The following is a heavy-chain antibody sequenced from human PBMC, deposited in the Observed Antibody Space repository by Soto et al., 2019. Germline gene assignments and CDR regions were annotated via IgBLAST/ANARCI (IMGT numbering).Heavy chain of an antibody. D-gene: IGHD2-2*01. Sequence: GASVKVSCKASGGTFSSYTISWVRQAPGQGLEWMGRIIPILGIANYAQKFQGRVTITADKSTSTAYMELSSLRSEDTAVYYCARARPPPAAPMVALDYYYMDVWGKGTTVTVSS. CDR2: IIPILGIA. CDR3: ARARPPPAAPMVALDYYYMDV. J-gene: IGHJ6*03. CDR1: GGTFSSYT. V-gene: IGHV1-69*02.